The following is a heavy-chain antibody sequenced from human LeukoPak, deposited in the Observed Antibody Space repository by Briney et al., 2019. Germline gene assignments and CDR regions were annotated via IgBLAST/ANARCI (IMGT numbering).Heavy chain of an antibody. CDR3: AKDYSSGWFLNY. J-gene: IGHJ4*02. CDR2: ITGNSYYT. D-gene: IGHD6-19*01. V-gene: IGHV3-23*01. Sequence: GGSLRLSCAASGFTFSSYAMSWVRQAPGKGLEWVSDITGNSYYTYYADSVKGRFTISRDNSKNTLYLQMNSLRAEDTAVYYCAKDYSSGWFLNYWGQGTLVTVFS. CDR1: GFTFSSYA.